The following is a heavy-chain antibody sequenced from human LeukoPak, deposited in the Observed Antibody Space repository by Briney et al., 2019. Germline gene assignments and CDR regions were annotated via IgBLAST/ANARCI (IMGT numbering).Heavy chain of an antibody. CDR3: ARAVGTSRNFFDY. CDR1: GGSFSGYY. CDR2: INHSGST. D-gene: IGHD4-23*01. Sequence: SETLSLTCAVYGGSFSGYYWSWIRQPPGKGLEWIGEINHSGSTNYNPSLKSRVTISVDTSKNQFSLKLSSVTAADTAMYYCARAVGTSRNFFDYWGQGTLVTVSS. V-gene: IGHV4-34*01. J-gene: IGHJ4*02.